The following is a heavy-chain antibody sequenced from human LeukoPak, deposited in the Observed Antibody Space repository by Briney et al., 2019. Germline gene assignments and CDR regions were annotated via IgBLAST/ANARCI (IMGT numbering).Heavy chain of an antibody. J-gene: IGHJ6*03. V-gene: IGHV3-21*01. Sequence: GGSLRLSCAASGFTFSSYSMNWVRQAPRKGLEWVSSISSGSSYIYYADSVKGRFTISRDNAKNSLYLQMNSLSAEDTAVYYCACTSGYDFSSYYYYYMDVWGKGTTVTVSS. CDR3: ACTSGYDFSSYYYYYMDV. CDR1: GFTFSSYS. CDR2: ISSGSSYI. D-gene: IGHD5-12*01.